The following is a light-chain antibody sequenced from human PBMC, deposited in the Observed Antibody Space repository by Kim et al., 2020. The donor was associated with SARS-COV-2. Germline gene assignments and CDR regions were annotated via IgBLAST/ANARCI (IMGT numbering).Light chain of an antibody. CDR3: QSADSSGTYV. CDR1: ALPKQY. J-gene: IGLJ1*01. CDR2: KDS. Sequence: SYELTQPPSVTESPGQTARITCSGAALPKQYAYWYQQKPGQAPVLVIYKDSARPSGIPERFSGSSSGTTVTLTISGVQAEDEADYYCQSADSSGTYVFGTGTKVTVL. V-gene: IGLV3-25*03.